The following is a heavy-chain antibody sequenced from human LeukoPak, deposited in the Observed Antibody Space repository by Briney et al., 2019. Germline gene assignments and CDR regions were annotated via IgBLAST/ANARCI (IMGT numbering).Heavy chain of an antibody. CDR1: GFTFSSYW. CDR2: ISSDGSST. J-gene: IGHJ4*02. Sequence: GGSLRLSCAASGFTFSSYWMHWVRQAPGKGLVWVSRISSDGSSTTYADSVKGRFTISRDNAKNTLYLQMNSLRAEDTAVYYCARGYRGSYRVGYWGQGTLVTVSS. D-gene: IGHD1-26*01. CDR3: ARGYRGSYRVGY. V-gene: IGHV3-74*01.